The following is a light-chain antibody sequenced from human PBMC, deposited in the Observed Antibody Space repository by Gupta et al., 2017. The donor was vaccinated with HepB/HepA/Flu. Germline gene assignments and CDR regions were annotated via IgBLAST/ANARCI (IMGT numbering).Light chain of an antibody. CDR2: DVG. J-gene: IGLJ1*01. CDR3: SSYTSASTGI. CDR1: SSSVGAYNY. Sequence: QSALTQPASVSGSPGQSITISCTGTSSSVGAYNYVSWYQQHPAKAPKLIIYDVGDRPSGVSHRFSGSKSGNTASLTISGLQAEDEADYYCSSYTSASTGIFGTGTKVTVL. V-gene: IGLV2-14*03.